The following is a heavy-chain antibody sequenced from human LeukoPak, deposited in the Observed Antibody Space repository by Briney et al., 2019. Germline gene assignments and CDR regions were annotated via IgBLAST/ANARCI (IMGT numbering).Heavy chain of an antibody. CDR2: INRNSGNT. CDR3: ARGPVRDFSGSGSSWFDP. V-gene: IGHV1-8*03. J-gene: IGHJ5*02. D-gene: IGHD3-10*01. Sequence: ASVKVSCKASGYTFTNYDINWVRQATGQGLEWMGWINRNSGNTGYAQKFQSRVTITRNTSISTAYMELSSLRSEDTPVYYCARGPVRDFSGSGSSWFDPWGQGTLVTVSS. CDR1: GYTFTNYD.